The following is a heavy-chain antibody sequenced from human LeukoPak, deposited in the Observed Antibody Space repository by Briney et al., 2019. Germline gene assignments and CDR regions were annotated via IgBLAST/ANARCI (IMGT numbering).Heavy chain of an antibody. CDR1: GFTFSSYG. J-gene: IGHJ4*02. Sequence: PGRSLRLSCAASGFTFSSYGMHWVRQAPGKGLERVAVIWYDGSNKYYADSVKGRFTISRDNSKNTLYLQMNSLRAEDTAVYYCARDSSGYYLGTFDYWGQGTLVTVSS. CDR3: ARDSSGYYLGTFDY. CDR2: IWYDGSNK. D-gene: IGHD3-22*01. V-gene: IGHV3-33*01.